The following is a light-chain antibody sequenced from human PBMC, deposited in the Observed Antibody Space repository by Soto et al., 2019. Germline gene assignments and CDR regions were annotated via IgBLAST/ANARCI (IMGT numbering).Light chain of an antibody. CDR3: QQYNYWPGT. CDR2: GAS. CDR1: QSVSSN. Sequence: EIVMTQSPATLSVSPGERATLSCRASQSVSSNLAWYQQKPGQAPRLLIYGASTRATGIPARFSGSGSGTEFTLTISSLQSEDFAVYYCQQYNYWPGTFGQGTKVDNK. J-gene: IGKJ1*01. V-gene: IGKV3-15*01.